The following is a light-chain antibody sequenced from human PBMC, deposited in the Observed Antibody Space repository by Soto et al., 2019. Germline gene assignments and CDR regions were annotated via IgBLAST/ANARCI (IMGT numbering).Light chain of an antibody. V-gene: IGKV3-20*01. Sequence: EVVMTQSPGTLSLSPGDRATLSCRASQSVSSSSLAWYQQKPGQAPRLLIYHTSSRATGIPDTFSGSGSGTGFTPTISGLEAEDFLVYCCQQDGTSATYTFGQGGKVESK. CDR3: QQDGTSATYT. J-gene: IGKJ2*01. CDR1: QSVSSSS. CDR2: HTS.